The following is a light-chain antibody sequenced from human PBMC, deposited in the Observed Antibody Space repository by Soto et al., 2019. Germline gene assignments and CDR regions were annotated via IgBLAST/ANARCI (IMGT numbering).Light chain of an antibody. CDR1: SSDVGSYNL. J-gene: IGLJ1*01. Sequence: ALTHPASVSGSPGQSITISCTGTSSDVGSYNLVSWYQQHPGKAPKLMIYEGSKRPSGVSNRSSGSKSGNTASLTISGLQAEDEADYYCCSYAGSSTFFYVLGTGTKVTVL. CDR2: EGS. V-gene: IGLV2-23*03. CDR3: CSYAGSSTFFYV.